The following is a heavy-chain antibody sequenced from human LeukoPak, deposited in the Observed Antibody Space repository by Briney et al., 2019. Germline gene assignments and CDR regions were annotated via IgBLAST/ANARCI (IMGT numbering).Heavy chain of an antibody. D-gene: IGHD1-26*01. CDR2: INPNSGGT. J-gene: IGHJ4*02. Sequence: ASVKVSCTASGYTFTAYYMHWVRQAPGQGLEWMGWINPNSGGTNYAQKFQGRVTMTRDTSINTAYMELSRLRSDDTAVYYCARAVGATFYFDYWGQGTLVTVSS. CDR1: GYTFTAYY. V-gene: IGHV1-2*02. CDR3: ARAVGATFYFDY.